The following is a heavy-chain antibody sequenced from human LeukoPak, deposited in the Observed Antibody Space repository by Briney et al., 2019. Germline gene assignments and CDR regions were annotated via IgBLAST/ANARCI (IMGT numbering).Heavy chain of an antibody. Sequence: TGGSLRLSCAASGFTLTGYGMSWVRQAPGKGLEWVSAISGSGGSTYYADSVKGRFTISRDNSKNTLYLQANSLRAEDTAVYYCASAWHLGIVGVMLVYWGQGTLVTVSS. V-gene: IGHV3-23*01. D-gene: IGHD3-22*01. CDR1: GFTLTGYG. J-gene: IGHJ4*02. CDR3: ASAWHLGIVGVMLVY. CDR2: ISGSGGST.